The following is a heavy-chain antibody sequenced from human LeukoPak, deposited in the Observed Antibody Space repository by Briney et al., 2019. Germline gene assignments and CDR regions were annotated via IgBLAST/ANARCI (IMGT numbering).Heavy chain of an antibody. Sequence: SLRLSCAASGFTFDDYAMHWVRQAPGKGLEWVSGISWNSGSIGYADSVKGRFTISRDNAKNSLYLQMNSLRAEDMALYYCAKGYCSSTSCLATSWGQGTLVTVSS. CDR3: AKGYCSSTSCLATS. V-gene: IGHV3-9*03. D-gene: IGHD2-2*01. CDR1: GFTFDDYA. J-gene: IGHJ4*02. CDR2: ISWNSGSI.